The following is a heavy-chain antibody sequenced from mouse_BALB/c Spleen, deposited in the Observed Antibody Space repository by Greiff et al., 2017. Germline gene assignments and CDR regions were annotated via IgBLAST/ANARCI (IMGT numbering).Heavy chain of an antibody. CDR3: ARDGYYVYYFDY. CDR1: GFTFSSYA. Sequence: EVQRVESGGGLVKPGGSLKLSCAASGFTFSSYAMSWVRQTPEKRLEWVASISSGGSTYYPDSVKGRFTISRDNARNILYLQMSRLRSEDTAMYYCARDGYYVYYFDYWGQGTTLTVSS. J-gene: IGHJ2*01. V-gene: IGHV5-6-5*01. D-gene: IGHD2-3*01. CDR2: ISSGGST.